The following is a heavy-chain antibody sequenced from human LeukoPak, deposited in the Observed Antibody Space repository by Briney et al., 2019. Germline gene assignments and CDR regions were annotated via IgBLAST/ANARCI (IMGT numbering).Heavy chain of an antibody. CDR2: IYYSGSI. D-gene: IGHD5-18*01. CDR1: DGSISTYY. V-gene: IGHV4-59*08. CDR3: ARSRGYSYGTTSLDY. Sequence: PSETLSLTCTVSDGSISTYYWSWIRQPPGKGLEWIGYIYYSGSINYNPSLKSRVTISVDTSKNQFSLKLSSVTAADTAVYYCARSRGYSYGTTSLDYWGQGTLVTVSS. J-gene: IGHJ4*02.